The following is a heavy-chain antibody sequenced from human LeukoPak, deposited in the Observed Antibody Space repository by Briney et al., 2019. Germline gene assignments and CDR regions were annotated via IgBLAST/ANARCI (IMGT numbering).Heavy chain of an antibody. CDR3: TTVVVLTVYAIDY. J-gene: IGHJ4*02. Sequence: PGGSLRLSCAASGFTFSNAWMSWVRQAPGKGLEWVGRIKSKTDGGTTDYAAPVKGRFTISRDDSKNTLYLQMNSLKTEDTAVYYCTTVVVLTVYAIDYWGQGTLVTVSS. D-gene: IGHD2-8*01. CDR2: IKSKTDGGTT. V-gene: IGHV3-15*01. CDR1: GFTFSNAW.